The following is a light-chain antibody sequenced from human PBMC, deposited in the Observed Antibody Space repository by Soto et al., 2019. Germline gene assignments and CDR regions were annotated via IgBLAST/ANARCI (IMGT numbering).Light chain of an antibody. V-gene: IGLV2-14*03. CDR1: HNDIGTYDY. Sequence: QSALTQPTSVSGSPGQSITISCTGNHNDIGTYDYVSWYQQHPGRAPRLLIYGVTTRPSGISDRFSASKSGLTASLTISGLQPEDEADYYCSSFPSDRIYVSGPGTKLTVL. CDR2: GVT. CDR3: SSFPSDRIYV. J-gene: IGLJ1*01.